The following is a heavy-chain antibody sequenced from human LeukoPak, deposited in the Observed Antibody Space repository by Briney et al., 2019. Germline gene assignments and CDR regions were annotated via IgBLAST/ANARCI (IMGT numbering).Heavy chain of an antibody. CDR2: ISSSSSYI. Sequence: GGSLRLSCAASGFTLSSYSMNWVRQAPGKGLEWVSSISSSSSYIYYADSVEGRFTISRDNAKNSLYLQMNSLRAEDTAVYYCARSSYDILTGYQYYFDYWGQGTLVTVSS. D-gene: IGHD3-9*01. CDR3: ARSSYDILTGYQYYFDY. V-gene: IGHV3-21*01. J-gene: IGHJ4*02. CDR1: GFTLSSYS.